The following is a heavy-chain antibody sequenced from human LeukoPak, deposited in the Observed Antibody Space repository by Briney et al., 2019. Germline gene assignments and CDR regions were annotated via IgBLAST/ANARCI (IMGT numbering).Heavy chain of an antibody. CDR1: GFTFSDYY. D-gene: IGHD3-3*01. J-gene: IGHJ3*02. V-gene: IGHV3-11*04. CDR2: ISSSGSTI. CDR3: ARGCYRPPAADYDFWSGQEPDAFDI. Sequence: PGGSLRLSCAASGFTFSDYYMSWIRQAPGKGLEWVSYISSSGSTIYYADSVKGRFTISRDNAKNSLYLQMNSLRAEDTAVYYCARGCYRPPAADYDFWSGQEPDAFDIWGQGTMVTVSS.